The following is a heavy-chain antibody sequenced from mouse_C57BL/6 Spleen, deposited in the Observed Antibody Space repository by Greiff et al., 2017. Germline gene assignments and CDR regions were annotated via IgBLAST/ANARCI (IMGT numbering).Heavy chain of an antibody. V-gene: IGHV1-52*01. CDR1: GYTFTSYW. Sequence: QVQLQQPGAELVRPGSSVKLSCKASGYTFTSYWMHWVKQRPIQGLEWIGNIDPSDSETHYNQKFKDKATLTVDKSSSTAYMQLSILTSEDSAVXYYARYDYSNGCFDVWGTGTTVTVSS. J-gene: IGHJ1*03. CDR3: ARYDYSNGCFDV. CDR2: IDPSDSET. D-gene: IGHD2-5*01.